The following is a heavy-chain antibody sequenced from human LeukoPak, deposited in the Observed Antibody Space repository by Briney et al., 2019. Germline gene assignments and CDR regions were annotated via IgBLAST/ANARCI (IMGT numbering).Heavy chain of an antibody. V-gene: IGHV3-74*01. CDR2: INSDGSST. J-gene: IGHJ4*02. CDR3: ARVAYYYDSSGYYNFDY. D-gene: IGHD3-22*01. Sequence: GRSLRLSCAASGFTFSSYWMHWVRQAPGKGLVWVSRINSDGSSTSYADSVKGRFTISRDNAKNTLYLQMNSLRAEDTAVYYCARVAYYYDSSGYYNFDYWGQGTLVTVSS. CDR1: GFTFSSYW.